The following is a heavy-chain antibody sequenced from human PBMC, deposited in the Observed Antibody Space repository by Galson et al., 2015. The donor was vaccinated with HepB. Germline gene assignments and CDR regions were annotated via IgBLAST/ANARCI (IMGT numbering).Heavy chain of an antibody. V-gene: IGHV5-51*03. CDR2: IYPGDSDT. Sequence: QSGAEVKKPGESLKISCKGSGYSFTSYWIGWVRQMPGKGLEWMGIIYPGDSDTRYSPSFQGQVTISADKSISTAYLQWSSLKASDTAMYYCARLAQGYSSSSGEYYFDYWGQGTLVTVSS. CDR1: GYSFTSYW. CDR3: ARLAQGYSSSSGEYYFDY. J-gene: IGHJ4*02. D-gene: IGHD6-6*01.